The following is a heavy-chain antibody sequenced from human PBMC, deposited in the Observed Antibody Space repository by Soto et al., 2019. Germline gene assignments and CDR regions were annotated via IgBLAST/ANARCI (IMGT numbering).Heavy chain of an antibody. D-gene: IGHD2-2*01. CDR3: ARGIVVVPAVTNWFDP. Sequence: SETLSLTCTVSGGSIISGGYYWSWIRQHPGKGLEWIGYIYYSGSTYYNPSLKSRVTISVDTSKNQFSLKLGSVTAADTAVYYCARGIVVVPAVTNWFDPWGQGTLVTVSS. CDR1: GGSIISGGYY. J-gene: IGHJ5*02. CDR2: IYYSGST. V-gene: IGHV4-31*03.